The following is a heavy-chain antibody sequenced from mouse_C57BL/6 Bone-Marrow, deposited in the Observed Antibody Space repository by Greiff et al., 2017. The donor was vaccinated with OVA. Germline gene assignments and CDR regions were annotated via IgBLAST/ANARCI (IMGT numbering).Heavy chain of an antibody. CDR1: GYSFTSYY. D-gene: IGHD1-1*01. CDR3: ARLYYGSSYWYFDV. J-gene: IGHJ1*03. Sequence: QVQLKQSGPELVKPGASVKISCKASGYSFTSYYIHWVKQRPGQGLEWIGWIYPGSGNTKYNEKFKGKATLTADTSSSTAYMQLSSLTSEDSAVYYCARLYYGSSYWYFDVWGTGTTVTVSS. CDR2: IYPGSGNT. V-gene: IGHV1-66*01.